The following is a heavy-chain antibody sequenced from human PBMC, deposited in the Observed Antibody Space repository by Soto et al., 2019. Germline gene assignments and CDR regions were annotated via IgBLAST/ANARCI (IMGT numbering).Heavy chain of an antibody. CDR1: GFTFSSYA. CDR3: AVGYCSSTSCYAPRLYYYGMDV. J-gene: IGHJ6*02. CDR2: ISYDGSNK. Sequence: GRSLRLSCAASGFTFSSYAMHWVRQAPGKGLEWVAVISYDGSNKYYADYVKGRFTIFRDNSKNTLYLQMNSLRAEDTAVYYCAVGYCSSTSCYAPRLYYYGMDVWGQGTTVTVSS. D-gene: IGHD2-2*01. V-gene: IGHV3-30-3*01.